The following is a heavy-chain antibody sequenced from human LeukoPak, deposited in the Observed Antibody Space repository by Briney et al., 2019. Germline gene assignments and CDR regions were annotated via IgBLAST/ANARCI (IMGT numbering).Heavy chain of an antibody. J-gene: IGHJ3*02. CDR2: IYYSGNT. D-gene: IGHD6-19*01. CDR1: GGSMNDYY. V-gene: IGHV4-59*08. Sequence: PSETLSLTCTVSGGSMNDYYWTWIRQPPGKGLEWIGYIYYSGNTNYNPSLESRVTISIDTSKNQFSLRMTSVTAADTAVYYCARPRSQWLGSDAFEIWGQGTMVTVSS. CDR3: ARPRSQWLGSDAFEI.